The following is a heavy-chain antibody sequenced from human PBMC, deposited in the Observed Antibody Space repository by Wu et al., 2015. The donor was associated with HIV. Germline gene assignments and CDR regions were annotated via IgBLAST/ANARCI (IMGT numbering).Heavy chain of an antibody. CDR1: GGTFSRYA. Sequence: VQLVQSGTDVRKPGSSVKVSCKASGGTFSRYAISWVRQAPGQGLEWMGGIVPILGTTHFAQKFQGRVTITADESTSISYMELSSLRSEDTAVYYCASSPYDSSGYFYGGFFDYWGQGTLVPRLL. D-gene: IGHD3-22*01. V-gene: IGHV1-69*01. CDR2: IVPILGTT. J-gene: IGHJ4*02. CDR3: ASSPYDSSGYFYGGFFDY.